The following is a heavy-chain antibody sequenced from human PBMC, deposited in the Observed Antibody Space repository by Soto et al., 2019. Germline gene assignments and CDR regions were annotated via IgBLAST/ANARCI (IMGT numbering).Heavy chain of an antibody. V-gene: IGHV4-61*08. CDR2: LYYSVST. Sequence: PSETVSLTCTVSCGSISSGGYYCSWIRQPPGKGLEWMGDLYYSVSTNYNRSLKSRVTISGDTPKNQFSLKLSSVTTADTAVYYCARADDAPYFDYWSPGTLVPVSS. CDR1: CGSISSGGYY. J-gene: IGHJ4*02. CDR3: ARADDAPYFDY.